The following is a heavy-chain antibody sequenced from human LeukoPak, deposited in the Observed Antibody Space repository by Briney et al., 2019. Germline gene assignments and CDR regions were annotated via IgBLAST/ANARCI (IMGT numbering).Heavy chain of an antibody. V-gene: IGHV1-18*01. Sequence: ASVKVSCKASGYTFTSYGISWVRQAPGQGLEWMGWISAYNGNTNYAQKLQGRVTMTTDTSTSTAYMEPRSLRSDDTAVYYCARFGQLLAHYYYYYMDVWGKGTTVTVSS. J-gene: IGHJ6*03. CDR1: GYTFTSYG. CDR2: ISAYNGNT. CDR3: ARFGQLLAHYYYYYMDV. D-gene: IGHD2-2*01.